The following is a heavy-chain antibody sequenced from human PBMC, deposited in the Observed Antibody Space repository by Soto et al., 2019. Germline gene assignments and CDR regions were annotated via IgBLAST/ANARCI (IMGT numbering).Heavy chain of an antibody. V-gene: IGHV1-69*12. CDR2: IIPIFRTP. J-gene: IGHJ6*02. CDR1: GGTFRTYA. Sequence: QVQLVQSGPEVKKPGSSVKVSCKLSGGTFRTYAISWVRQAPGQGLEWKGGIIPIFRTPDYSQKFQGRVTIIADESTPTAYMELSTLTFEDTAVYYCARDKDRDQWGGNYYYSLDVWGQGTTVTVSS. CDR3: ARDKDRDQWGGNYYYSLDV. D-gene: IGHD1-26*01.